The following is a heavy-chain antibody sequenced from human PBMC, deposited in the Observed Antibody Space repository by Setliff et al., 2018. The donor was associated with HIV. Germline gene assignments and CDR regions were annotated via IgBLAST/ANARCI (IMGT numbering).Heavy chain of an antibody. CDR3: AREIYGGNSRPFDS. CDR1: GESFSAYY. J-gene: IGHJ4*02. V-gene: IGHV4-34*01. Sequence: KPSETLSLTCAVYGESFSAYYWSWIRQPPGKGLEWIGQINHSGSTNYNPSLKTRVSITVDRSKNQFSLILSSVAAADTAVYYCAREIYGGNSRPFDSWGQGTLVTVPQ. D-gene: IGHD4-17*01. CDR2: INHSGST.